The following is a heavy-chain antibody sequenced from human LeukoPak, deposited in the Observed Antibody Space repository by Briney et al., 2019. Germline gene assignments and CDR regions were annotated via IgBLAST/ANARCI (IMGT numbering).Heavy chain of an antibody. CDR1: GFTFSSYS. CDR3: ARFYHAREWLLFYYYDYMDV. V-gene: IGHV3-48*02. Sequence: PGGSLRLSCAASGFTFSSYSMNWVRQAPGKGLEWVSYISSSSSTIYYADSLKGRFTISRDNAKNSLSLQMNSLRDEDTAVYYCARFYHAREWLLFYYYDYMDVWGKGTTVTVSS. J-gene: IGHJ6*03. D-gene: IGHD3-3*01. CDR2: ISSSSSTI.